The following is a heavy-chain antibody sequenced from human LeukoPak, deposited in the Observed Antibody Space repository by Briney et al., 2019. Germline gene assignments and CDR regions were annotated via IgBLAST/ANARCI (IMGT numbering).Heavy chain of an antibody. J-gene: IGHJ4*02. Sequence: GGSLRLSCAASGFTFSSYAMSWVRQAPGKGLEWVSAISGSGGSTYYADCVKGRFTISRDNSKNTLYLQMNSLRAEDTAVYYCAKPYDILTGYYIGLDYWGQGTLVTVSS. D-gene: IGHD3-9*01. CDR2: ISGSGGST. CDR3: AKPYDILTGYYIGLDY. CDR1: GFTFSSYA. V-gene: IGHV3-23*01.